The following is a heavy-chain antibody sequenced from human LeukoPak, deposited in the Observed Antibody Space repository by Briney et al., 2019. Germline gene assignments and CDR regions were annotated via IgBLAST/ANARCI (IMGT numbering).Heavy chain of an antibody. D-gene: IGHD4-17*01. CDR3: ARDPEPTVTTTAIDY. J-gene: IGHJ4*02. CDR2: INPNSGGT. V-gene: IGHV1-2*02. CDR1: GYTFTELS. Sequence: GASVNVSCKVSGYTFTELSMHWVRQAPGQGLEWMGWINPNSGGTNYAQKFQGRVTMTRDTSISTAYMELSRLRSDDTAVYYCARDPEPTVTTTAIDYWGQGTLVTVSS.